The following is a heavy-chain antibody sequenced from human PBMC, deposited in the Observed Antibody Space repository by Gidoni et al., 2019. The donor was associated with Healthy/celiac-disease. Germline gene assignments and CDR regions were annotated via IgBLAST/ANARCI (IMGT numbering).Heavy chain of an antibody. CDR2: MNPNSGNT. D-gene: IGHD1-1*01. Sequence: QVQLVQSGAEVKKPGASVKVSCKASGYTFTSYGINWVRQATGQGLEWMGWMNPNSGNTGYAQKFQGRVTMTRNTSISTAYMELSSLRSEDTAVYYCAKVGRRRHNWKGSWFDPWGQGTLVTVSS. V-gene: IGHV1-8*01. J-gene: IGHJ5*02. CDR1: GYTFTSYG. CDR3: AKVGRRRHNWKGSWFDP.